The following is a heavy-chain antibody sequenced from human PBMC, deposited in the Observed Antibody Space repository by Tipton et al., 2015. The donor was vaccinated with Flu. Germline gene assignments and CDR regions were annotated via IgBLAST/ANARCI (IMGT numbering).Heavy chain of an antibody. CDR2: ISAYNGNT. Sequence: QLVQSGAEVKKPGASVKVSCKASGYTFTSYYMHWVRQAPGQGLEWMGWISAYNGNTNYAQKLQGRVTMTTDTSTSTAYMELRSLRSNDTAVYYCARVVGDGYNWNYYYYMDVWGKGTTVTVSS. CDR1: GYTFTSYY. V-gene: IGHV1-18*04. D-gene: IGHD5-24*01. CDR3: ARVVGDGYNWNYYYYMDV. J-gene: IGHJ6*03.